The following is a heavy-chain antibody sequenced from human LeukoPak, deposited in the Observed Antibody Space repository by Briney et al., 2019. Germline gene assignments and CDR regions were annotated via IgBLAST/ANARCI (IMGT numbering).Heavy chain of an antibody. CDR3: VRNADGSGNLLPFYFDY. CDR2: IYYTGST. CDR1: GGSISSGGYS. D-gene: IGHD3-10*01. Sequence: PSETLSLTCAVSGGSISSGGYSWSWIRQPPGKGLEWIGYIYYTGSTYYNPSLKSRVAISVDTSKNQFSLILSSVTAADTAVYYCVRNADGSGNLLPFYFDYWGPGTLVTVSS. J-gene: IGHJ4*02. V-gene: IGHV4-31*11.